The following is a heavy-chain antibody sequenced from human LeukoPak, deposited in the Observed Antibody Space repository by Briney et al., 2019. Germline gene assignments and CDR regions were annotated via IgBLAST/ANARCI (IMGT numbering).Heavy chain of an antibody. CDR3: SRYQGTVTNYYFQH. Sequence: PGGSLRLSCAASGSTFSSYEMNWVRQAPGKGLEWVSSISSSSSYIYYADSVKGRFTISRDNAKNSLYLQMNRLRAEDTAVYYCSRYQGTVTNYYFQHWGQGTLVTVSS. CDR1: GSTFSSYE. CDR2: ISSSSSYI. D-gene: IGHD4-17*01. V-gene: IGHV3-21*01. J-gene: IGHJ1*01.